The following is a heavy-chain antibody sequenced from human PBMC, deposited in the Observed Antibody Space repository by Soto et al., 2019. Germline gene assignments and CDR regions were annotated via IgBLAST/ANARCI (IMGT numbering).Heavy chain of an antibody. CDR2: INPSTGGP. J-gene: IGHJ4*02. CDR3: ARSIALAGTGAFDV. V-gene: IGHV1-2*02. D-gene: IGHD6-6*01. Sequence: VHLVQSGAEVKKPGASLKVSCKASGYNLVDHYVHWVRQAPGQGLEWMGWINPSTGGPRYTQKFQGRVTITSETSINTAYLEINRMNSDDTAVYFCARSIALAGTGAFDVWGQGTLVTVSS. CDR1: GYNLVDHY.